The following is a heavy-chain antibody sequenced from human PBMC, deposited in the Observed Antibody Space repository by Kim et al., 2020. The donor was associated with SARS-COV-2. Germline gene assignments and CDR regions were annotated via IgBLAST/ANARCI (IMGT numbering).Heavy chain of an antibody. V-gene: IGHV3-74*01. Sequence: DGSSTPDADSVKGRFTISRDNAKNTLYLRMNSLRAEDTAVYYCARERGMDVWGQGITVTVSS. J-gene: IGHJ6*02. CDR2: DGSST. CDR3: ARERGMDV.